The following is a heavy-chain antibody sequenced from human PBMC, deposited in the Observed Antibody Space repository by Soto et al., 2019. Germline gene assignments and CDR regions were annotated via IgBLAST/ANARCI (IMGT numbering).Heavy chain of an antibody. V-gene: IGHV1-2*02. J-gene: IGHJ4*02. D-gene: IGHD1-26*01. CDR3: ARDLAKGGGSAGFDY. Sequence: ASVKVSCKASGYTFTVYYMHWVRQAPGRGLEWMGWINPKSGGTMYPQKFQGRVTMTWDASISTAYMALTRLRSDDTAVYYCARDLAKGGGSAGFDYWGQGTLVTVSS. CDR1: GYTFTVYY. CDR2: INPKSGGT.